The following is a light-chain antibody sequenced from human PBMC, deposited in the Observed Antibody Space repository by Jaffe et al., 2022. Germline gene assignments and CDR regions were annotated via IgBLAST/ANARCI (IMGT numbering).Light chain of an antibody. CDR1: QSVSSY. CDR3: QQRSNWPLT. Sequence: EIVLTQSPATLSLSPGERATLSCRASQSVSSYLAWYQQKPGQAPRLLIYAASNRATGIPARFSGSGSGTDFTLTISSLDPEDFAVYYCQQRSNWPLTFGGGTTLEIK. J-gene: IGKJ4*01. V-gene: IGKV3-11*01. CDR2: AAS.